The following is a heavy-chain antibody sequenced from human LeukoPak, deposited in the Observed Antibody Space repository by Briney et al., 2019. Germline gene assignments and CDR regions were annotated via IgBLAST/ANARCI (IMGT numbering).Heavy chain of an antibody. Sequence: GGSLRLSCAASGFTFSSYGMSWVRQAPGKGLEWVSAISGSGGSTYYADSVKGRFTISRDNFKNTLYLQMNSLRAEDTAVYYCAKDTEADYYDSSGYFPSDYWGQGTLVTVSS. D-gene: IGHD3-22*01. CDR3: AKDTEADYYDSSGYFPSDY. J-gene: IGHJ4*02. CDR1: GFTFSSYG. V-gene: IGHV3-23*01. CDR2: ISGSGGST.